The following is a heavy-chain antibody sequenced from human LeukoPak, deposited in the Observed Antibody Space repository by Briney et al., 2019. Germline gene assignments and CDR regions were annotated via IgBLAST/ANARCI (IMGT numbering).Heavy chain of an antibody. J-gene: IGHJ4*02. V-gene: IGHV4-4*08. CDR2: IYNSGST. Sequence: PSETLSLTCTVSGGSISNNDWSWIRQPPGKGLEWIGYIYNSGSTNYNPSLKSRVTISVDTSKNHFPLKLSSVTAADTAVYYCARDYDILTGFSGGYWGQGTLVTVSS. D-gene: IGHD3-9*01. CDR1: GGSISNND. CDR3: ARDYDILTGFSGGY.